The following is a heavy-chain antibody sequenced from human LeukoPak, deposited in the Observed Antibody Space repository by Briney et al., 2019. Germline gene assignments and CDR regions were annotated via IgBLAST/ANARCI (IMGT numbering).Heavy chain of an antibody. CDR3: ARVLPAPVDYYYMDV. CDR1: GFTFSSYG. V-gene: IGHV3-21*03. J-gene: IGHJ6*03. Sequence: GGSLRLSCAASGFTFSSYGMNWVRQAPGKGLEWVSSISDSSSYIYYADSVKGRFIISRDNAKNSLYLQMNSLRAEDTAVYYCARVLPAPVDYYYMDVWGKGTTVTVSS. CDR2: ISDSSSYI. D-gene: IGHD2-2*01.